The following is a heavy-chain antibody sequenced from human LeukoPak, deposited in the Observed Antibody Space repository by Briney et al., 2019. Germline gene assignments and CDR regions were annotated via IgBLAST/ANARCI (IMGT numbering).Heavy chain of an antibody. CDR2: IYYTGST. D-gene: IGHD4-17*01. Sequence: KPSETLSLTCTVSGGSISSYYWSWIRQPPGKGLEWIGYIYYTGSTNYNPSLKSRVTISIDTSQNQFSLKLSSVTAADTAVYYCARQLYGSDYWGQGTLVTVSS. CDR1: GGSISSYY. J-gene: IGHJ4*02. V-gene: IGHV4-59*08. CDR3: ARQLYGSDY.